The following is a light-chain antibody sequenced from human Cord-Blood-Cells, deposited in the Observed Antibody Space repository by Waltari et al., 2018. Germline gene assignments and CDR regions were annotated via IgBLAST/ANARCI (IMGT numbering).Light chain of an antibody. CDR3: QHYNNWPTWT. Sequence: EIVMTQSPAIMSVSPGERATLSCRARQSVSSNLAGYQQKPDQSPSLLSYGASTRATGIPARFSGSGSETEFTLTISSLQSEDFAVYYCQHYNNWPTWTVGQGTKVEIK. J-gene: IGKJ1*01. V-gene: IGKV3-15*01. CDR1: QSVSSN. CDR2: GAS.